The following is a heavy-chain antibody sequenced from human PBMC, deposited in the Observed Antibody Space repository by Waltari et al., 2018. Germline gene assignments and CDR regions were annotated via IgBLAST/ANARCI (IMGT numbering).Heavy chain of an antibody. CDR3: AKDRHQLIEEGFLLALDP. CDR2: ISGNNGHT. Sequence: QVQLVQSGAEVKKPGASLKVSCKASGYIFTNYGLRWVRQAPGQGLEWMGWISGNNGHTNFAQKCLGRLTMAKDTSTNTVYMELSRLTSDDTAVYYCAKDRHQLIEEGFLLALDPWGQGTLVTVSS. D-gene: IGHD2-2*01. J-gene: IGHJ5*02. CDR1: GYIFTNYG. V-gene: IGHV1-18*04.